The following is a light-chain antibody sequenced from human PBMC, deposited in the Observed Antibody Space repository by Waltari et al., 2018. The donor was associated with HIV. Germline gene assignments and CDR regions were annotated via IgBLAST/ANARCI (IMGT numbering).Light chain of an antibody. Sequence: EIVLTPYPGTLSLSPGERATLSCRASQSVSNNYLAWYQQKPGQAPRLLIDGASSRATGIPDRFSGSGSGTDFTLTISRLEPEDFAVYYCQQYGGSSFTFGPGTKVDIK. V-gene: IGKV3-20*01. CDR2: GAS. CDR1: QSVSNNY. J-gene: IGKJ3*01. CDR3: QQYGGSSFT.